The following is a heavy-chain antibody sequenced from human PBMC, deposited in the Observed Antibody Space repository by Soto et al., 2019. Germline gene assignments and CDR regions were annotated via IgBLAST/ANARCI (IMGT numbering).Heavy chain of an antibody. CDR1: GFTFSSYG. CDR3: ARGNYDSSGYPDY. Sequence: TGGSLRLSCAASGFTFSSYGMHWVRQAPGKGLEWVAVIWYDGSNKYYADSVKGRFTISRDNSKNTLYLQMNSLRAEDTAVYYCARGNYDSSGYPDYWGQGTLVTVSS. D-gene: IGHD3-22*01. J-gene: IGHJ4*02. V-gene: IGHV3-33*01. CDR2: IWYDGSNK.